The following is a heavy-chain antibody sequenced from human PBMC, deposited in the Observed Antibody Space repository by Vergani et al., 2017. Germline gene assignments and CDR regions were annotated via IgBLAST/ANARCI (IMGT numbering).Heavy chain of an antibody. CDR3: AREYSSSSGRGFDV. CDR2: VTSNSRSQ. D-gene: IGHD6-6*01. J-gene: IGHJ3*01. Sequence: EVQLVESGGGLVQPGGSLRLSCVASGFNFSTYNMNWVRQAPGKGLEWVSSVTSNSRSQSYADSVKGRFTISRDSGNNSLFLQMNSLRDEDTAVYYCAREYSSSSGRGFDVWGQGTKVSVSS. V-gene: IGHV3-48*02. CDR1: GFNFSTYN.